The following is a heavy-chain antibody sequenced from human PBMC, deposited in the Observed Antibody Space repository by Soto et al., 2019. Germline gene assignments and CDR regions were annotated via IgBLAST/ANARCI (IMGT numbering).Heavy chain of an antibody. CDR1: GGTFSSYA. CDR2: IIPIFGTA. V-gene: IGHV1-69*01. D-gene: IGHD3-10*01. J-gene: IGHJ6*02. Sequence: QVQLVQSGAEVKKPGSSVKVSCKASGGTFSSYAISWVRQAPGQGLEWMGGIIPIFGTANYAQKFQGRVTITADEATSTAYMELSRLRSEYTAVYYCAREVTIVLGATVSSYYGMDVWGQGTTVPVSS. CDR3: AREVTIVLGATVSSYYGMDV.